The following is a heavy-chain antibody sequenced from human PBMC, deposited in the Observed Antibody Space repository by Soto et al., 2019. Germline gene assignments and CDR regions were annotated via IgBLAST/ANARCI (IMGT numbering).Heavy chain of an antibody. CDR3: ARDVRRVLRGIDY. CDR2: ISFDAYNV. J-gene: IGHJ4*02. Sequence: QVHLVESEGGVVQPGRSLRLSCAASGFTFNTHALHWVRQAPGKGLEWVATISFDAYNVYYADSVKGRFTISRDESKNTLYLQMTSLRVEDTAVYYCARDVRRVLRGIDYWGQGTLVTVSS. D-gene: IGHD3-10*01. V-gene: IGHV3-30*04. CDR1: GFTFNTHA.